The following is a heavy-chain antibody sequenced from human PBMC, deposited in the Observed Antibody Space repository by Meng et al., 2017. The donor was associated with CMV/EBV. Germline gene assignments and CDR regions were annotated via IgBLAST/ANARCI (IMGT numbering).Heavy chain of an antibody. D-gene: IGHD3-3*01. J-gene: IGHJ4*02. CDR3: ARGRTRGSRITIFGVVKTAPPSFDY. CDR1: GGTFSSYA. V-gene: IGHV1-69*05. CDR2: IIPIFGTA. Sequence: SVKVSCKASGGTFSSYAISWVRQAPGQGLEWMGGIIPIFGTANYAQKFQGRVTITTDESTSTAYMELSSLRSEDTAVYYCARGRTRGSRITIFGVVKTAPPSFDYWGQGTLVTVSS.